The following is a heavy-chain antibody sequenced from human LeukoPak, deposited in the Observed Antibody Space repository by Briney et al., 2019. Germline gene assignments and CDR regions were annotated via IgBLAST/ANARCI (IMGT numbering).Heavy chain of an antibody. J-gene: IGHJ4*02. Sequence: SETLSLTCAVYGGSFSGYYWSWIRQPPGKGLEWIGEINHSGSTNYNPSLKSRVTISVDTSKNQFSLKLSSVTAADTAVYYCAREAGAYGDYVGLYYFDYWDQGTLVTVSS. D-gene: IGHD4-17*01. CDR1: GGSFSGYY. CDR3: AREAGAYGDYVGLYYFDY. CDR2: INHSGST. V-gene: IGHV4-34*01.